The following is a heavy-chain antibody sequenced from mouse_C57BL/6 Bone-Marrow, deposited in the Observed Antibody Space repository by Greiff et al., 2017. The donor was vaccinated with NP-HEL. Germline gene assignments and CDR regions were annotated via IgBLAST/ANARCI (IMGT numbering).Heavy chain of an antibody. V-gene: IGHV1-15*01. CDR2: IDPETGGT. CDR1: GYTFTDYE. D-gene: IGHD3-2*02. J-gene: IGHJ3*01. Sequence: QVQLQQSGAELVRPGASVTLSCKASGYTFTDYEMHWVKQTPVHGLEWIGAIDPETGGTAYNQKFKGKAILTADKSSSTAYMELRSLTSEDSAVYYCTNSSGPWFAYWGQGTLGTVSA. CDR3: TNSSGPWFAY.